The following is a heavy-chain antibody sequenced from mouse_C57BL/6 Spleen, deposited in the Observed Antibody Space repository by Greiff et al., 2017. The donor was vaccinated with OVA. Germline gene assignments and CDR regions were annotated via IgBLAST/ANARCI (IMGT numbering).Heavy chain of an antibody. CDR2: IHPNSGST. CDR1: GYTFTSYW. CDR3: APYYGSSYEAMDY. V-gene: IGHV1-64*01. J-gene: IGHJ4*01. Sequence: VQLQQPGAELVKPGASVKLSCKASGYTFTSYWMHWVKQRPGQGLEWIGMIHPNSGSTNYNEKFKSKATLTVDKSSSTAYMQLSSLTSEDSAVYYCAPYYGSSYEAMDYWGQGTSVTVSS. D-gene: IGHD1-1*01.